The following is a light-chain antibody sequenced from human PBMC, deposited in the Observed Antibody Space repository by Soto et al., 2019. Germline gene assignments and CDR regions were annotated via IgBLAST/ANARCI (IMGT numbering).Light chain of an antibody. V-gene: IGKV1-5*01. Sequence: DIQMTQSPSTLSASVGDRVTITCRASQNINMWLAWYQQKPGKAPKLLIYDASALPRGVPSRFSGSGSGTKFTLTIASLQPDDFATYYCQQYETFSGTFGPGTKVDIK. CDR1: QNINMW. CDR3: QQYETFSGT. J-gene: IGKJ1*01. CDR2: DAS.